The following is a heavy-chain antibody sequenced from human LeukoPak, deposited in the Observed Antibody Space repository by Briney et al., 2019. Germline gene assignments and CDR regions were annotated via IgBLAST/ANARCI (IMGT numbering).Heavy chain of an antibody. J-gene: IGHJ4*02. CDR1: GFTFSSHN. CDR2: ISTSSSYI. CDR3: ARDVVVVVATDSKFDY. V-gene: IGHV3-21*01. Sequence: PGGSLRLSCAASGFTFSSHNMNWVRQAPGKGLEWVSSISTSSSYIYYADSVKGRFTISRHNAKNSLYLQMNSLRAEDTAVYYCARDVVVVVATDSKFDYWGQGTLVTVSS. D-gene: IGHD2-15*01.